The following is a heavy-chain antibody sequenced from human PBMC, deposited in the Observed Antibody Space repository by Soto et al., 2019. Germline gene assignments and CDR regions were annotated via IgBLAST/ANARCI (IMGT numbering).Heavy chain of an antibody. V-gene: IGHV4-59*02. CDR3: AGGVLRYYHYGMDV. CDR1: GDSVSSYY. J-gene: IGHJ6*02. Sequence: QVQLQESGPGLVKPSETLSLSCTVSGDSVSSYYWSWIRQLPGRGLACIGYIYISGNTNYNPTLKSRVTISRDTSKNQFSLNLKSVTAANTAVYYCAGGVLRYYHYGMDVWGQGTTVTVSS. CDR2: IYISGNT.